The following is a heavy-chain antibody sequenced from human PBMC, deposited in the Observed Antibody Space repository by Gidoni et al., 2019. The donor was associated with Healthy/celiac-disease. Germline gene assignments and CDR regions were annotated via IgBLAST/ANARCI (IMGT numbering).Heavy chain of an antibody. D-gene: IGHD2-15*01. V-gene: IGHV4-31*03. CDR3: ATSYCSGGSCYWGWFDP. CDR2: IYYSGST. Sequence: GLVKPSQTLSLTCTVSGGSISSGGYYWSWIRQHPGKGLEWIGYIYYSGSTYYNPSLKSRVTISVDTSKNQFSLKLSSVTAADTAVYYCATSYCSGGSCYWGWFDPWGQGTLVTVSS. J-gene: IGHJ5*02. CDR1: GGSISSGGYY.